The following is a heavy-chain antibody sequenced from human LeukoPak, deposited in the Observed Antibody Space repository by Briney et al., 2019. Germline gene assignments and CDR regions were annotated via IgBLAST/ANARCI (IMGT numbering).Heavy chain of an antibody. CDR3: ARDMGGSGSYSY. CDR1: GYTFTSYT. Sequence: ASVKVSCKASGYTFTSYTLHWVRQAPGQRLEWMGWINAGNGNTKYSQKFQGRVTITRDTSASTAYMELSSLRSEDTAVYYCARDMGGSGSYSYWGQGTLVTASS. J-gene: IGHJ4*02. CDR2: INAGNGNT. V-gene: IGHV1-3*01. D-gene: IGHD3-10*01.